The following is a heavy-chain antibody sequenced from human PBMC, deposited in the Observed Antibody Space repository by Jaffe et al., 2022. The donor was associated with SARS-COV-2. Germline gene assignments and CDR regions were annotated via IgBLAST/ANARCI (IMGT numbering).Heavy chain of an antibody. CDR2: ISSSSSYI. Sequence: EVQLVESGGGLVKPGGSLRLSCAASGFTFSSYSMNWVRQAPGKGLEWVSSISSSSSYIYYADSVKGRFTISRDNAKNSLYLQMNSLRAEDTAVYYCARMVGVVVPAATGGVIDYWGQGTLVTVSS. D-gene: IGHD2-2*01. J-gene: IGHJ4*02. CDR1: GFTFSSYS. V-gene: IGHV3-21*01. CDR3: ARMVGVVVPAATGGVIDY.